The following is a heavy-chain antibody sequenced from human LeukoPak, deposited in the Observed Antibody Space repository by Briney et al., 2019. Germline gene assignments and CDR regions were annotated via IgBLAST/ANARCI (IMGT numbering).Heavy chain of an antibody. Sequence: PGGSLRLPCAASGFTFSSYWMHWVRQVPGKGLVWVSRITSEGSSTSYADSVKGRFTISRDNAKNSLYLQMNSLRAGDTAVYYCARDHLWSRDYWGQGTLVTVSS. CDR1: GFTFSSYW. CDR3: ARDHLWSRDY. CDR2: ITSEGSST. D-gene: IGHD1-26*01. V-gene: IGHV3-74*01. J-gene: IGHJ4*02.